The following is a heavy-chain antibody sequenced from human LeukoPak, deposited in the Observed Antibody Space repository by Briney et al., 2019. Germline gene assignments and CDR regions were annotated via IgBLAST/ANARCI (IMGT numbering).Heavy chain of an antibody. CDR2: IYYSGST. CDR3: ARYCSGGSCFTQTFDY. CDR1: GXSISSYY. J-gene: IGHJ4*02. V-gene: IGHV4-59*01. Sequence: PSETLSLTWTVSGXSISSYYWSWIRQPPGKGLEWIGYIYYSGSTNYNPSLKSRVTISVDTSKNQFSLKLSSVTAADTAVYYCARYCSGGSCFTQTFDYWGQGTLVTVSS. D-gene: IGHD2-15*01.